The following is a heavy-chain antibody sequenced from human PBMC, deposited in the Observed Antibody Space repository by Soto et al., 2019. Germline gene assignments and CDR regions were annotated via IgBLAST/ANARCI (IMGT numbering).Heavy chain of an antibody. Sequence: QTLSLTCTISGDSVSSNSAAWYWIRKSPSRGLEWLGRTYYRSKWYNDYAVSVKGRITINPATCKNQVSPQLNSVTPEDTAVYYCARDLTYCSGWERDHYSGIVVRGQGPTVTVSS. V-gene: IGHV6-1*01. CDR2: TYYRSKWYN. CDR3: ARDLTYCSGWERDHYSGIVV. CDR1: GDSVSSNSAA. D-gene: IGHD6-19*01. J-gene: IGHJ6*01.